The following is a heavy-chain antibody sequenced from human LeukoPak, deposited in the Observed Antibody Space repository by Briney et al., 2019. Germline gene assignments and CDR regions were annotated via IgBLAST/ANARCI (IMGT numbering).Heavy chain of an antibody. CDR1: GFTFSSYA. J-gene: IGHJ4*02. CDR3: ATPVTGLLDITIFGVPISQL. Sequence: GGSLRLSCAASGFTFSSYAMHWVRQAPGKGLEWVAFIRYDGSNKYYADSVKGRFTISRDNSKNTLHLQMNSLRAEDTAVYYCATPVTGLLDITIFGVPISQLWGQGTLVTVSS. D-gene: IGHD3-3*01. V-gene: IGHV3-30*02. CDR2: IRYDGSNK.